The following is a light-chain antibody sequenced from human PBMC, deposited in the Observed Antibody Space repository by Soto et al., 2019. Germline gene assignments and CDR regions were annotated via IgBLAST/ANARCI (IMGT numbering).Light chain of an antibody. Sequence: QSALTQPASVSGSPGQSITISCTATNSDVGNYNLVSWYQQHPGKAPKLMIYEVTKRPSGVPDRFSGSKSGNTASLTVSGLQAEDEADYYCSSYAGSDNVVFGGGTKLTVL. V-gene: IGLV2-8*01. CDR2: EVT. CDR1: NSDVGNYNL. J-gene: IGLJ2*01. CDR3: SSYAGSDNVV.